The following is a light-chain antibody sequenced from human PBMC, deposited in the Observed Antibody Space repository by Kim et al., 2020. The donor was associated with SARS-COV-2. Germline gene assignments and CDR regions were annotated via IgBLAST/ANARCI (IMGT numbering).Light chain of an antibody. Sequence: SSELTQDPAVSVALGQTVRITCQGDSLRNYYAVWYQQKPGQAPVLVIFDKNNRPSGIPDRFSGSSSGNTASLTITGAQAEDEADYYCNSRDTSGNLLVFGGGTKVTVL. J-gene: IGLJ3*02. V-gene: IGLV3-19*01. CDR3: NSRDTSGNLLV. CDR2: DKN. CDR1: SLRNYY.